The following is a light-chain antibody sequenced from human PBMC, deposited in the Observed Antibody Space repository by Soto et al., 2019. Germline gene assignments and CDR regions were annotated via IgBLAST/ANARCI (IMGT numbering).Light chain of an antibody. Sequence: DIQMTQSPYSLAASVGDRVTISCRSSQSISSYLNWYQQKPGKAPQILIYKASSLESGVPSRFSGSGSGTEFTLTISSLQPDDFATYYCQQYSTYTPRTFGQGTKVDIK. V-gene: IGKV1-5*03. CDR2: KAS. CDR1: QSISSY. J-gene: IGKJ1*01. CDR3: QQYSTYTPRT.